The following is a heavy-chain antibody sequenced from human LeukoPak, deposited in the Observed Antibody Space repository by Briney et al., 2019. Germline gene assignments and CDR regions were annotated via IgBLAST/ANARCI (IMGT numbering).Heavy chain of an antibody. CDR2: IYPGDSDT. CDR1: GYSFTSYW. V-gene: IGHV5-51*01. CDR3: ARLLAFYGSGSPRPHYGMDV. J-gene: IGHJ6*02. Sequence: GESLKISCKGSGYSFTSYWIGWVRQMPGKGLEWMGIIYPGDSDTRYSPSFQGQVTISADESISTAYLQWSSLKASDTAMYYCARLLAFYGSGSPRPHYGMDVWGQGTTVTVSS. D-gene: IGHD3-10*01.